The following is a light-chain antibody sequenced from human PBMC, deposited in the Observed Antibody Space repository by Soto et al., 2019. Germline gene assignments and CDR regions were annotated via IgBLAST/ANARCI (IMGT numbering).Light chain of an antibody. V-gene: IGKV3-15*01. CDR3: QQYDSWPYT. J-gene: IGKJ3*01. Sequence: EIVMTQSPATLSVSPGERATLSCRASQSVSSDLAWYQQIPGQAPRLLIYGASTRATGIPARFSGSGSGTEFTHTLSSLQSEDIGIYYCQQYDSWPYTFGPGSKVHFK. CDR1: QSVSSD. CDR2: GAS.